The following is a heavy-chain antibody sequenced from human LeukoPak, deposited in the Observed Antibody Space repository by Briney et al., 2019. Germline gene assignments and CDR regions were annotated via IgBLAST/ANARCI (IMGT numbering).Heavy chain of an antibody. CDR2: IHYSGST. CDR1: GGSTSSSSNY. D-gene: IGHD6-19*01. CDR3: ARRGYSSGWYRFDY. V-gene: IGHV4-39*01. J-gene: IGHJ4*02. Sequence: SETLSLTCTVSGGSTSSSSNYWGWIRQPPGKGLEWIGSIHYSGSTHYNPSLKSRVTISVDTSKNQFSLKLSSVTAAGTAVYYCARRGYSSGWYRFDYWGQGTLVTVSS.